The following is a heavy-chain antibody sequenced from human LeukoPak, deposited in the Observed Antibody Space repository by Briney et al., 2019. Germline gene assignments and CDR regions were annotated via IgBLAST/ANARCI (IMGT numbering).Heavy chain of an antibody. Sequence: SVKVSCKASGGTFSSYAISWVRQAPGQGLEWMGGIIPIFGTANYAQKFQGRVTMTTDTSTSTAYMELRSLRSDDTAVYYCARENAITIFGVDPFDYWGQGTLVTVSS. J-gene: IGHJ4*02. D-gene: IGHD3-3*01. V-gene: IGHV1-69*05. CDR1: GGTFSSYA. CDR3: ARENAITIFGVDPFDY. CDR2: IIPIFGTA.